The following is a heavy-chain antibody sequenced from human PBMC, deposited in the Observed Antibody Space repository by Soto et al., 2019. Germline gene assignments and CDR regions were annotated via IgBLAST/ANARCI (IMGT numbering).Heavy chain of an antibody. J-gene: IGHJ3*02. V-gene: IGHV1-8*01. CDR3: ASGTHAVPAASYAFEI. CDR1: GYTFTSYD. CDR2: MNPNSGNT. D-gene: IGHD2-2*01. Sequence: ASVKVSCKASGYTFTSYDINWVRQATGQGLEWMGWMNPNSGNTGYAQKFQGRVTMTRNTSISTAYMELSSLRSEDTAVYYCASGTHAVPAASYAFEIWGQGTMVTVSS.